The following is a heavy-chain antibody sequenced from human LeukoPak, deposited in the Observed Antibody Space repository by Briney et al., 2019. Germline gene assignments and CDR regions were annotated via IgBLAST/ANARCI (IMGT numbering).Heavy chain of an antibody. J-gene: IGHJ6*02. D-gene: IGHD6-13*01. Sequence: GASVKVSCKASGYTFTSYYMHWVRQAPGQGLEWMGIINPSGGSTSYAQKFQGRVTMTRDTSTSTVYMELSSLRSEDTAVYYCARYEQPTSYYYYYGMDVWGQGTTVTVSS. CDR2: INPSGGST. V-gene: IGHV1-46*01. CDR1: GYTFTSYY. CDR3: ARYEQPTSYYYYYGMDV.